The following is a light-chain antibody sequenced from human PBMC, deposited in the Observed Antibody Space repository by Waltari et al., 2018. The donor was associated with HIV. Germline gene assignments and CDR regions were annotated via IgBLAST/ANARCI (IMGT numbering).Light chain of an antibody. CDR3: QQVKSYPLT. CDR2: DAS. Sequence: DIQLTQSPSFLSASVGATVTITCRASQGIPNNVAWYQQKPGKAPKSLIYDASTLQSGVPSRCSGSGSGTEFTLTISSLQPEDFATYYCQQVKSYPLTFGQGTRLEIK. CDR1: QGIPNN. J-gene: IGKJ5*01. V-gene: IGKV1-9*01.